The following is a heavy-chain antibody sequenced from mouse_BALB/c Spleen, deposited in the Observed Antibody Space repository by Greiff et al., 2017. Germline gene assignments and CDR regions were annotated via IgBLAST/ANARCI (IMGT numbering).Heavy chain of an antibody. V-gene: IGHV5-9-4*01. CDR2: ISSGGSYT. Sequence: EVMLVASGGGLVKPGGSLKLSCAASGFTFSSYAMSWVRQSPEKRLEWVAEISSGGSYTYYPDTVTGRFTISRDNAKNTLYLEMSSLRSEDTAMYYCARALSYYYGSSYAYFDVWGAGTTVTVSS. J-gene: IGHJ1*01. CDR1: GFTFSSYA. D-gene: IGHD1-1*01. CDR3: ARALSYYYGSSYAYFDV.